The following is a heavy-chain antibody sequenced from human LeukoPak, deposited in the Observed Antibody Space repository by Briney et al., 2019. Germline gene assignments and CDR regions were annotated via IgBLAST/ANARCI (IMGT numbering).Heavy chain of an antibody. J-gene: IGHJ4*02. Sequence: SVKVSCKASGGTYSSYAISWVRQAPGQGLEWMGGIIPIFGTANYAQKFQGRVTITADESTSTAYMELSSLRSEDTAVYYCASSPGIAVAGPLSDWGQGTLVTVSS. CDR2: IIPIFGTA. D-gene: IGHD6-19*01. V-gene: IGHV1-69*01. CDR1: GGTYSSYA. CDR3: ASSPGIAVAGPLSD.